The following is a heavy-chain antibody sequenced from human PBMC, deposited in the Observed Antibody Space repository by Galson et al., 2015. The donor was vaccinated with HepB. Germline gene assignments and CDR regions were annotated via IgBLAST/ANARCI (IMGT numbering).Heavy chain of an antibody. V-gene: IGHV3-23*01. CDR2: ISGSGGST. CDR3: AKTLNGYCSSTSCFHDAFDI. Sequence: SLRLSCAASGFTFSSYAMSWVRQAPGKGLEWVSAISGSGGSTYYADSVKGRFTISRDNSKNTLYLQMNSLRAEDTAVYYCAKTLNGYCSSTSCFHDAFDIWGQGTMVTVSS. J-gene: IGHJ3*02. D-gene: IGHD2-2*01. CDR1: GFTFSSYA.